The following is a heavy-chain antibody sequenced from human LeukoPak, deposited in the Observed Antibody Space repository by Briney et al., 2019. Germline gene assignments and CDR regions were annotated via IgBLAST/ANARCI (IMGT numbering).Heavy chain of an antibody. V-gene: IGHV1-69*05. CDR1: GGTFSSYA. CDR2: IIPIFGTA. Sequence: SVKVSCKASGGTFSSYAISWVRQAPGQGREWMGGIIPIFGTANYAQKFQGRVTITTDESTRTAYMELSSLRSEDTAVSYCARADNNSWLDWFDPWGQGALVTVSS. CDR3: ARADNNSWLDWFDP. D-gene: IGHD2/OR15-2a*01. J-gene: IGHJ5*02.